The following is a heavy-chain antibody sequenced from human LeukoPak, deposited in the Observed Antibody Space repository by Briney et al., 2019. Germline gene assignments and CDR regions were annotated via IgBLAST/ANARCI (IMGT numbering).Heavy chain of an antibody. CDR3: VRAGGVHISSSRYRYFDL. CDR1: GFTFSTYN. CDR2: ISSSSTYM. Sequence: KPGGSLRLSCVASGFTFSTYNMNWVRQAPGKGLEWVSSISSSSTYMYYADSVKGRFTISRDNANNSLYLQMNSLRAEDTAVYYCVRAGGVHISSSRYRYFDLWGRGTLVTVSS. V-gene: IGHV3-21*01. J-gene: IGHJ2*01. D-gene: IGHD6-6*01.